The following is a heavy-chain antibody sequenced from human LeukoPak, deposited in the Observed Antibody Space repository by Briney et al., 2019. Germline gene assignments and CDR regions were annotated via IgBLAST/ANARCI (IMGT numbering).Heavy chain of an antibody. D-gene: IGHD3-10*01. CDR2: IYYSGST. Sequence: SETLSLTCTVSGVSISSYDWSWIRQPPGKGLGWIGYIYYSGSTNYNPSLKSRVTISGDTSKHQFSLKLSSVTAADTAVYYCARAGQYGSGSYYSIYYGMDVWGKGTTVTVSS. J-gene: IGHJ6*04. CDR1: GVSISSYD. CDR3: ARAGQYGSGSYYSIYYGMDV. V-gene: IGHV4-59*01.